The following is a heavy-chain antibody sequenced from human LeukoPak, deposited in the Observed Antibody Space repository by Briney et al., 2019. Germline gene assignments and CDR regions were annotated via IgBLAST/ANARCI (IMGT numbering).Heavy chain of an antibody. J-gene: IGHJ6*03. V-gene: IGHV1-18*01. CDR1: GNTFTNNG. Sequence: ASVKVSCKASGNTFTNNGISWVRQAPGQGLEWMGWISAYNGNTNYAQKFQGRVTMTTDTSTSTVYMELRSLRSDDTAVYYCARVAEMAVNYMDVWGKGTTVTISS. CDR3: ARVAEMAVNYMDV. D-gene: IGHD5-24*01. CDR2: ISAYNGNT.